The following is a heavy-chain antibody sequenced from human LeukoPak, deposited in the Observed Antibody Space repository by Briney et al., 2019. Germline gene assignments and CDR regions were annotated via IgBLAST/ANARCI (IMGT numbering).Heavy chain of an antibody. CDR1: GGSISSYY. V-gene: IGHV4-59*08. CDR2: IYYSGST. D-gene: IGHD6-19*01. Sequence: SETLSLTCTVSGGSISSYYWSWIRQPPGKGLEWIGYIYYSGSTNYNPSLKRRVTISVDTSKNQFSLKLSFLTAADTAVYYCARQDMAVAGTGYFDYWGQGTLVTVSS. CDR3: ARQDMAVAGTGYFDY. J-gene: IGHJ4*02.